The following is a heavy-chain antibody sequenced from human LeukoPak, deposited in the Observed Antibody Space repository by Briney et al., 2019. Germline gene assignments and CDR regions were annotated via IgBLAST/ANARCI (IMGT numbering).Heavy chain of an antibody. J-gene: IGHJ4*02. D-gene: IGHD4-17*01. CDR2: INSDGNTR. CDR1: GFTFSTYW. CDR3: AKEVYGDYYDY. V-gene: IGHV3-74*01. Sequence: GGSLRLSCTASGFTFSTYWMHWVRQAPGKGLVWVSRINSDGNTRSYADSVKGRFSISRDNANNMLYLQMNSLRAEDTAVYYCAKEVYGDYYDYWGQGTLVTVSS.